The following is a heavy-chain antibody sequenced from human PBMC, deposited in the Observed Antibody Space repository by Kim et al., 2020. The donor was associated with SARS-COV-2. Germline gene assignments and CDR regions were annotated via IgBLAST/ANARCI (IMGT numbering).Heavy chain of an antibody. V-gene: IGHV3-23*01. J-gene: IGHJ4*02. D-gene: IGHD3-10*01. CDR3: AKDSSYYGSGSYFDY. Sequence: DSVKGRFTISRDNSKNTLYLQMNSLRAEDTAVYYCAKDSSYYGSGSYFDYWGQGTLVTVSS.